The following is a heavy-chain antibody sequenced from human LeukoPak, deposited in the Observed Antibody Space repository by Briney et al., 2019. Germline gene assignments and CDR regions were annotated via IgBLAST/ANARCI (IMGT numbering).Heavy chain of an antibody. Sequence: SVEVSCKASGGTFSSYAIGWVRQAPGQGLEWMGRIIPILGIANYAQKSQGRVTITADKSTSTAYMELSSLRSEDTAVYYCARVAAGSSGFDYWGQGTLVTVSS. CDR1: GGTFSSYA. D-gene: IGHD6-19*01. CDR3: ARVAAGSSGFDY. CDR2: IIPILGIA. V-gene: IGHV1-69*04. J-gene: IGHJ4*02.